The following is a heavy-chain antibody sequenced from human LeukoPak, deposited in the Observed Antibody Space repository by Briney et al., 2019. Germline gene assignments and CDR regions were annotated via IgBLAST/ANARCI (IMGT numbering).Heavy chain of an antibody. CDR2: ISSSGTTI. CDR1: GYTFSSYE. CDR3: ARSYSSTWYLYYFDY. J-gene: IGHJ4*02. Sequence: PGGSLRLSCAGSGYTFSSYEMNWVRQAPGKGLEWISYISSSGTTIYYADSVKGRFTISRDNAKNSLYLQMNSLRAEDTAVYYCARSYSSTWYLYYFDYWGQGTLVTVSS. D-gene: IGHD6-13*01. V-gene: IGHV3-48*03.